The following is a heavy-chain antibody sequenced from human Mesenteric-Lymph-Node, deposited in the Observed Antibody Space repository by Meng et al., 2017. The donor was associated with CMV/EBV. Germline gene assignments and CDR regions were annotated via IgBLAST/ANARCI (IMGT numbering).Heavy chain of an antibody. CDR1: GFTFGNYA. D-gene: IGHD2-15*01. J-gene: IGHJ3*01. Sequence: GGPLRLSCAASGFTFGNYAMSWVRQAPGKGLEWVSAISGSGGSTYYADSVKGRFTFSRDNSKNTLYLQMNSLRAEDTAVYYCAKVVSGEDDAFDFWGQGTMVTVSS. V-gene: IGHV3-23*01. CDR2: ISGSGGST. CDR3: AKVVSGEDDAFDF.